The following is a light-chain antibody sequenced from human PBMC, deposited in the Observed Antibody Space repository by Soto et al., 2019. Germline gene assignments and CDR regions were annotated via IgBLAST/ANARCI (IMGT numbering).Light chain of an antibody. Sequence: QSALTQPASVSGSPGQSITISCTGTNSDVGDYNLVSWYQQHPGQAPRLIIYEGSKRPSGVSNRLSGSKSGNTASLTISGLQAEDEGDYYCCSYAGSSVWVFGGGTKVTVL. CDR2: EGS. J-gene: IGLJ3*02. CDR3: CSYAGSSVWV. CDR1: NSDVGDYNL. V-gene: IGLV2-23*01.